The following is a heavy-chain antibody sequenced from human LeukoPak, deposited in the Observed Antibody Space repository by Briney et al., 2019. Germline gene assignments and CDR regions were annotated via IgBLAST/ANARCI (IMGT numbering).Heavy chain of an antibody. CDR2: ISGSGTST. J-gene: IGHJ3*02. V-gene: IGHV3-23*01. D-gene: IGHD3-22*01. Sequence: GWALRLSCAASGFTFSRYAMRWVRQAPGKGVEGVSIISGSGTSTDYADSVKGRFSISRYNSKNTMHLQMNRRRAADTAVYYCSKAPPYYYDSSGYGGGAFDIWGQGTMVTVSS. CDR3: SKAPPYYYDSSGYGGGAFDI. CDR1: GFTFSRYA.